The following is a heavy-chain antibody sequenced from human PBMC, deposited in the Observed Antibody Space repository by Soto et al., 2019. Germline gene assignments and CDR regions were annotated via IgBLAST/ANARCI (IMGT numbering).Heavy chain of an antibody. CDR2: IIPIFGTA. Sequence: QVQLVQSGAEVKKPGSSVKVSCKASGGTFSSYAISWVRQAPGQGLEWMGWIIPIFGTAKYAQKFQGRVTITADESTSTAYMELSSLRSEDTAVYYCARDLAPDLRNYYYGMDVWGQGTTVTVSS. V-gene: IGHV1-69*12. J-gene: IGHJ6*02. D-gene: IGHD2-21*02. CDR3: ARDLAPDLRNYYYGMDV. CDR1: GGTFSSYA.